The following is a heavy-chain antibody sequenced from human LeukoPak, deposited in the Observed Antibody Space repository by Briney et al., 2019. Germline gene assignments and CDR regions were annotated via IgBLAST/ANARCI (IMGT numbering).Heavy chain of an antibody. V-gene: IGHV4-39*01. D-gene: IGHD3-3*01. Sequence: KPSETLSLTCSVSGGSISSVAYYWRWIRQPPGKGLEWIATIHNTGSTYYNPSLKSRITISIDASRNQISLELNSVTAADTAIYYCAKSHLGVPHDYWGQGTLVTVSS. J-gene: IGHJ4*02. CDR1: GGSISSVAYY. CDR3: AKSHLGVPHDY. CDR2: IHNTGST.